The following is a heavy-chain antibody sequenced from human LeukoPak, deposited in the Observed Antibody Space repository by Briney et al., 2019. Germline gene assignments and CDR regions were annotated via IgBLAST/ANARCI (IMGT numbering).Heavy chain of an antibody. J-gene: IGHJ1*01. V-gene: IGHV3-74*01. Sequence: GGSLRLSCAASGFTFSSYWMHWVRQAPGKGLVWVSRIKSDGSTNYADYVKGRFTISRDNAKNTVSMQMNSLRAEDTGVYYCARAPSEIGGYYPEYFRHWGQGTLVTVSS. D-gene: IGHD3-22*01. CDR1: GFTFSSYW. CDR2: IKSDGST. CDR3: ARAPSEIGGYYPEYFRH.